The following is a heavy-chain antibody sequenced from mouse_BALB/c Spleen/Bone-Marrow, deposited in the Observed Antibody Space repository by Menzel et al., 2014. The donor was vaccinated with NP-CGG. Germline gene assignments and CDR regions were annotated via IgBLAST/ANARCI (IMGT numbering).Heavy chain of an antibody. CDR1: GYTFTSYT. CDR2: VNPSTGYT. CDR3: ARSSFLRSYFDY. J-gene: IGHJ2*01. D-gene: IGHD1-2*01. Sequence: VQLQESGAELARPGASVKMSCKASGYTFTSYTVHWVKERPGQGLEWIGYVNPSTGYTNYNQKFKDKATLTADKSSSTAYMQLSSLTSEDSAVYYCARSSFLRSYFDYWGQGTTLTVSS. V-gene: IGHV1-4*01.